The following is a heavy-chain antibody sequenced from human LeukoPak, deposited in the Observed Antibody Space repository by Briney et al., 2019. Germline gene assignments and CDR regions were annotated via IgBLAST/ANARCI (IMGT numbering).Heavy chain of an antibody. CDR2: IYPGDSDT. Sequence: GESLKISCKGSGYSFTSYWIGWVRQMPGKGLEWMGIIYPGDSDTRYSPSFQGQVTISADKSISTAYLQWSSLKASDTAMYYCARLDPLCSSTSCYTLTPEKYFQHWGQGTLVTVSS. V-gene: IGHV5-51*01. D-gene: IGHD2-2*01. CDR3: ARLDPLCSSTSCYTLTPEKYFQH. J-gene: IGHJ1*01. CDR1: GYSFTSYW.